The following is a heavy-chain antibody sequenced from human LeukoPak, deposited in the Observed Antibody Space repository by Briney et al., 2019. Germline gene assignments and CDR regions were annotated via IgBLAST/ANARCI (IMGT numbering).Heavy chain of an antibody. Sequence: SETLSLTCAVYGGSFSGYYWSWIRQPPGKGLEWIGEINHSGSTNYNPSLKSRVTISVDTSKNQFSLKLSPVTAADTAVYYCARGGLRVWYSSGWHWFDPWGQGTLVTVSS. D-gene: IGHD6-19*01. J-gene: IGHJ5*02. CDR2: INHSGST. CDR1: GGSFSGYY. CDR3: ARGGLRVWYSSGWHWFDP. V-gene: IGHV4-34*01.